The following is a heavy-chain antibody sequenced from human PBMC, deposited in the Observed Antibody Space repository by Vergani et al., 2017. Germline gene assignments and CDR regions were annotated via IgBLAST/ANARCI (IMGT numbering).Heavy chain of an antibody. CDR3: AKLYGRDSSGSKYFDY. D-gene: IGHD3-22*01. V-gene: IGHV5-51*01. Sequence: EVQLVQSGAEVKKPGESLKISCQISGYSFTNYWIGWVRQMPGKGLEWMGIIHPADSDTRYSPSFQGQVTISVDKSISTAYLQRSSLRASDSAMYYCAKLYGRDSSGSKYFDYWDQGTLVTLSS. CDR2: IHPADSDT. CDR1: GYSFTNYW. J-gene: IGHJ4*01.